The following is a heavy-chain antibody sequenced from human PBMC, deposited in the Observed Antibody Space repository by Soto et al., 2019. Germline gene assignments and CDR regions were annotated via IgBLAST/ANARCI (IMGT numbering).Heavy chain of an antibody. V-gene: IGHV3-33*01. J-gene: IGHJ4*02. Sequence: GGSLRLSCAASGFTFSSYGMHWVRQAPGKGLEWVAVIWYDGSNKYYADSVKGRFTISRDNSKNTLYLQMNSLRAEDTAVYYCARGSPILEWLLPFDYWGQGTLVTVSS. D-gene: IGHD3-3*01. CDR1: GFTFSSYG. CDR2: IWYDGSNK. CDR3: ARGSPILEWLLPFDY.